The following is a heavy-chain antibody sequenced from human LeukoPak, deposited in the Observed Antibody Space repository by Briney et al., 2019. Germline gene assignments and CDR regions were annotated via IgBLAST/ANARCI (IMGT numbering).Heavy chain of an antibody. J-gene: IGHJ4*02. Sequence: SETLSLTCTVSGGSISSSSYYWGWIRQPPGKGLEWIGSIYYSGSTYYNPSLKSRVTISVDTSKNQFSLKLSSVTAADTAVYYCARGLTTVVTPGYWGQGTLVTVSS. CDR3: ARGLTTVVTPGY. CDR1: GGSISSSSYY. CDR2: IYYSGST. D-gene: IGHD4-23*01. V-gene: IGHV4-39*07.